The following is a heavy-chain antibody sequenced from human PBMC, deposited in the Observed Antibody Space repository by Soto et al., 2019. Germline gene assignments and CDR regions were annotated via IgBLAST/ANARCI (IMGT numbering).Heavy chain of an antibody. CDR1: GYSFTSYD. Sequence: ASVKVSFKAAGYSFTSYDINWVRQATGQDFEWMGWMNPNSGNTAYAQKFQGRVTMTRDTSKSTAFMELSSLTSEDTAVDYCARGPRTWGVHYWGKGLLVTVSS. J-gene: IGHJ4*02. CDR2: MNPNSGNT. V-gene: IGHV1-8*01. CDR3: ARGPRTWGVHY. D-gene: IGHD1-1*01.